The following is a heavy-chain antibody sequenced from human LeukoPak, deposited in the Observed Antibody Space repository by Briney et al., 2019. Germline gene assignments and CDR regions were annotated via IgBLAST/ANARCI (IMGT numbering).Heavy chain of an antibody. CDR2: IYQSGST. J-gene: IGHJ4*02. CDR3: ARGFRGTADY. Sequence: SQTPSLTCTVSGGSFSSGGYYWIWIRQHPGKGLEWIGYIYQSGSTYYNPSLKSRVTISVDTSKNQFSLKLGSVTAADTAVYYCARGFRGTADYWGQGTLVTVSS. D-gene: IGHD1-1*01. V-gene: IGHV4-31*03. CDR1: GGSFSSGGYY.